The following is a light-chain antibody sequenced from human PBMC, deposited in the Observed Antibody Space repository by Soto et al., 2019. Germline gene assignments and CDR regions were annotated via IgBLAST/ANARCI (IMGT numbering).Light chain of an antibody. CDR2: GAS. V-gene: IGKV3-20*01. J-gene: IGKJ1*01. CDR1: QSVSNNY. Sequence: EIVFTQSPGTLSLSPGERATLSCRASQSVSNNYLAWYQQKPGQAPRLLIYGASNRATGTPDRFSGSGSGTDFTLTISRLEPEEFAVDYCQQYGSSGTVGQGTKGEIK. CDR3: QQYGSSGT.